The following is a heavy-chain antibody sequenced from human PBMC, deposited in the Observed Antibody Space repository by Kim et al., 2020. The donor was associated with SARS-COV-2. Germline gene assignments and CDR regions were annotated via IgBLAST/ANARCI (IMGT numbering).Heavy chain of an antibody. CDR1: GGSISSGDYY. D-gene: IGHD3-22*01. Sequence: SETLSLTCTVSGGSISSGDYYWSWIRQPPGKGLEWIGYIYYSGSTYYNPSLKSRVTISVDTSKNQFSLKLRSVTAADTAVYYCARVRDYYDSSGYNDGFDIWGQGTMVTVSS. V-gene: IGHV4-30-4*01. CDR3: ARVRDYYDSSGYNDGFDI. J-gene: IGHJ3*02. CDR2: IYYSGST.